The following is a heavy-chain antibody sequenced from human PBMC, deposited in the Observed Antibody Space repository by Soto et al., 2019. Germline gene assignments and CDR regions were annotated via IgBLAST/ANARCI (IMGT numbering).Heavy chain of an antibody. Sequence: PSETLSLTCTVYGGSISSGGYYWSWIRQHPGKGLEWIGYIYYSGSTYYNPSLKSRVTISVDTSKNQFSLKLSSVTAADTAVYYCARFYYGSGSYYKEGSNWFDPWGQGTLVTVSS. CDR3: ARFYYGSGSYYKEGSNWFDP. D-gene: IGHD3-10*01. CDR1: GGSISSGGYY. CDR2: IYYSGST. V-gene: IGHV4-31*03. J-gene: IGHJ5*02.